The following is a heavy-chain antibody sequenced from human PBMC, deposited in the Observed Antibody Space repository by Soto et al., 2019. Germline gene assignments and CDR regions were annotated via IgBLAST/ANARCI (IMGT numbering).Heavy chain of an antibody. V-gene: IGHV1-69*06. CDR2: IIPIFGTA. J-gene: IGHJ4*02. CDR1: GGTFSSYA. Sequence: ASVKVSCKASGGTFSSYAISWVRQAPGQGLEWMGGIIPIFGTANYTQKFQGRVTITADKSTSTAYMELSSLRSEDTAVYYCARVPVGATGDFDYWGQGTLVTV. D-gene: IGHD1-26*01. CDR3: ARVPVGATGDFDY.